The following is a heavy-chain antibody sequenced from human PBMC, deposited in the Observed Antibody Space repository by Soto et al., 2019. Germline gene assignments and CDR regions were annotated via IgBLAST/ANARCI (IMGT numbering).Heavy chain of an antibody. CDR2: FSGRGDDT. J-gene: IGHJ4*02. D-gene: IGHD2-21*02. CDR1: GFTLRTNG. V-gene: IGHV3-23*01. Sequence: GGSLRLSCAATGFTLRTNGMSWVRQAPGKGLEWVSSFSGRGDDTWYADSLKGRFIISRDNSQNTVYLQMNSLRAEDTALYYCAGHGGYSYFGQGTLVTVSS. CDR3: AGHGGYSY.